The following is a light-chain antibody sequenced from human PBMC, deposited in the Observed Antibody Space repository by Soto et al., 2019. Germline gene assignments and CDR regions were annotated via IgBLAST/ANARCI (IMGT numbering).Light chain of an antibody. CDR1: QSVSSS. V-gene: IGKV3-15*01. Sequence: EVVMTQSPDTLSVSPGEKATLSCRASQSVSSSLAWYQQKPGQAPRLLIYGASTRATGVPARFSGSGSGTEFTLPISSLQSEDVAVYYCQHFHNWPPLTVGQGPRVEIK. CDR3: QHFHNWPPLT. CDR2: GAS. J-gene: IGKJ1*01.